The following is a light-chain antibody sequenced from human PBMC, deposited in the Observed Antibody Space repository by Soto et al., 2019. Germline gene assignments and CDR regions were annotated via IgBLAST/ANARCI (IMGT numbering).Light chain of an antibody. CDR3: AAWDDSVWV. J-gene: IGLJ3*02. Sequence: QSVLTQPPSASGTLGQGVTISCSGSTSNIGTNTVNWNQQVPGTAPKVLIYGNHQRPSGVPDRFSGSKSGTSASLVISGLQSEDEADYYCAAWDDSVWVFGGGTKLTVL. CDR1: TSNIGTNT. V-gene: IGLV1-44*01. CDR2: GNH.